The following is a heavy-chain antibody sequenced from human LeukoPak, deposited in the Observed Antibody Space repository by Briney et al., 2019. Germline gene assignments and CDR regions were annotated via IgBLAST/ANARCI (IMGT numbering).Heavy chain of an antibody. J-gene: IGHJ2*01. V-gene: IGHV3-20*01. Sequence: GGSLRLSCAASGFTFDDYGMSWVRQAPGKGLEWVSGINWNSGSTGYADSVKGRFTISRDNAKNSLYLQMNSLRAEDTALYHCARDIPDYGDYGWYFDLWGRGTLVTVSS. D-gene: IGHD4-17*01. CDR2: INWNSGST. CDR1: GFTFDDYG. CDR3: ARDIPDYGDYGWYFDL.